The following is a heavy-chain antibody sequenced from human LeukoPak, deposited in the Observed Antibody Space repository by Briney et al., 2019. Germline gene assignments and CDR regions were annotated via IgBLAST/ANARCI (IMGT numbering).Heavy chain of an antibody. Sequence: SETLSLTCAVSGYSISSGYYWGWIRQPPGKGLEWIGSIYHSGSTYYNPSLKSRVTISVDTSKNQFSLKLSSVTAADTAVYYCARDWGYYYDSSGYYSYDYWGQGTLVTVSS. J-gene: IGHJ4*02. V-gene: IGHV4-38-2*02. CDR1: GYSISSGYY. CDR3: ARDWGYYYDSSGYYSYDY. D-gene: IGHD3-22*01. CDR2: IYHSGST.